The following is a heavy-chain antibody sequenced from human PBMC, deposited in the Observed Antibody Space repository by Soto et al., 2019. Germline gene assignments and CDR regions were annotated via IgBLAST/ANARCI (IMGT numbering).Heavy chain of an antibody. CDR2: ISAYNGNT. D-gene: IGHD6-19*01. J-gene: IGHJ6*02. CDR3: ARDYSVAGNYYYYYGMDV. Sequence: QVQLVQSGAEVKKPGASVKVSCKASGYTFTSYGISWVRQAPGLGLEWMGWISAYNGNTNYAQKLQGRVTMTTDTSTSTAYMELRSLRSDDTAVYYCARDYSVAGNYYYYYGMDVWGQGTTVTVSS. V-gene: IGHV1-18*01. CDR1: GYTFTSYG.